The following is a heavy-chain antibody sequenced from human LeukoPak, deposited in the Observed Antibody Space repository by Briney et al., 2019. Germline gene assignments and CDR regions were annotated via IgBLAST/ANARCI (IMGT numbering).Heavy chain of an antibody. CDR2: ISYDGNYK. CDR3: AREVTTIGSDYFDY. CDR1: GFNFNPHA. Sequence: PGRSLRLSCAASGFNFNPHAMHWVRQAPGKGLEWVADISYDGNYKNYADSVKGRFTISRDNSKKMLYLQMNSLRPEDTAVYFCAREVTTIGSDYFDYWGQGTLVTVSS. V-gene: IGHV3-30-3*01. J-gene: IGHJ4*02. D-gene: IGHD4-11*01.